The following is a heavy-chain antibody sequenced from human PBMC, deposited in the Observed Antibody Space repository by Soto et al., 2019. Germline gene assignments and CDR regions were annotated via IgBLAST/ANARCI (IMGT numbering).Heavy chain of an antibody. J-gene: IGHJ4*02. CDR1: GFSFSNVW. CDR3: TTDLFFSSTNCFEPSFFAY. CDR2: IKSKTDGGTT. V-gene: IGHV3-15*07. Sequence: PGGSLRLSCAASGFSFSNVWMKWVRQAPGKGLEWVGRIKSKTDGGTTDYAAPVKDRFVISRDDSKNTLYLQMNSLKTEDTAVYYCTTDLFFSSTNCFEPSFFAYWGQGTLVTVSS. D-gene: IGHD2-2*01.